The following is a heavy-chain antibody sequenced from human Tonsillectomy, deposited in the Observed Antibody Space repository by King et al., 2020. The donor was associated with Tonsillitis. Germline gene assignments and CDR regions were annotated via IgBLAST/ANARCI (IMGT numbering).Heavy chain of an antibody. CDR1: GFTFSSYN. V-gene: IGHV3-21*01. D-gene: IGHD6-19*01. CDR2: IRSSSSYI. CDR3: ARESSIAVATIDY. J-gene: IGHJ4*02. Sequence: DVQLVESGGGLVKPGGSLRLSCAASGFTFSSYNMNWVRQAPGKGLEWVSYIRSSSSYIAYADSVKGRLTISRDDAKNSLFLEMNSLRAEDTAVYYCARESSIAVATIDYWGQGALVTVSS.